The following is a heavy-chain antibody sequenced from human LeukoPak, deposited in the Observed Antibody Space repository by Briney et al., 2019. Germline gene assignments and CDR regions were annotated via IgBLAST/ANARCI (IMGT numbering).Heavy chain of an antibody. V-gene: IGHV1-8*01. CDR1: GYTFTSCD. J-gene: IGHJ4*02. D-gene: IGHD6-19*01. Sequence: ASVKASCKPSGYTFTSCDINWVRQATGQGLEWMGWMNPNSGNTGYGQSFQGRITMTRDISIGTAYMELSNLTSEDTAIYYCTRGSSGRRDNWGQGTLVTVSA. CDR2: MNPNSGNT. CDR3: TRGSSGRRDN.